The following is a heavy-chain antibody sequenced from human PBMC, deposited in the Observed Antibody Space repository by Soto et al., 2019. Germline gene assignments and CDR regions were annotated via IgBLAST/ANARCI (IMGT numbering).Heavy chain of an antibody. CDR2: IYSGGST. J-gene: IGHJ5*02. V-gene: IGHV3-53*01. D-gene: IGHD3-22*01. CDR3: ARVITGWFDP. CDR1: GFTVSSNY. Sequence: EGSLRLSCAASGFTVSSNYMSWVRQAPGKGLEWVSVIYSGGSTYYADSVKGRFTISRDNSKNTLYLQMNSLRAEDTAVYYCARVITGWFDPWGQGTLVTVSS.